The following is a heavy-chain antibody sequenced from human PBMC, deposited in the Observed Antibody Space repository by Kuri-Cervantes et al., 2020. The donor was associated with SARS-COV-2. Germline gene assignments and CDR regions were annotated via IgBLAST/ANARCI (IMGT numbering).Heavy chain of an antibody. CDR2: IYSSGST. D-gene: IGHD6-19*01. V-gene: IGHV4-39*01. CDR3: VTSLPRSGWDGEDAFDI. Sequence: SETLSLTCTVSGDSITSSSYYWGWIRQPPGKGLEWIGNIYSSGSTYYNPSLKSRVTISVDTSKKQFSLKLSSVTAADTAMYYCVTSLPRSGWDGEDAFDIWGQGTMVTVSS. J-gene: IGHJ3*02. CDR1: GDSITSSSYY.